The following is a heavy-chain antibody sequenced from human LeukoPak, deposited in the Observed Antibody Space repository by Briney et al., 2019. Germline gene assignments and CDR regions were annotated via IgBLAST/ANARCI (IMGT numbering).Heavy chain of an antibody. V-gene: IGHV1-18*01. Sequence: ASVKVSCKASGGTFSNYAITWVRQAPGQGLEWMGWISAYNGNTNYAQKLQGRVTMTTDTSTSTAYMELRSLRSDDTAVYYCARGESSSWYSLANWFDPWGQGTLVTVSS. D-gene: IGHD6-13*01. CDR2: ISAYNGNT. CDR3: ARGESSSWYSLANWFDP. J-gene: IGHJ5*02. CDR1: GGTFSNYA.